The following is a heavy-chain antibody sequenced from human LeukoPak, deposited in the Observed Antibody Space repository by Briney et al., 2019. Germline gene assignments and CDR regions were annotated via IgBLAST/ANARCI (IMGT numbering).Heavy chain of an antibody. Sequence: SETLSLTCTVSGGSTSSYYWSWIRQPPGKGLEWIGSISYSGTTNYNPSLKRRVTISVDTSKNQFSLKLSSVTAADTAVYYCARVVRSGSYLYPDWFDPWGQGTLVTVSS. CDR2: ISYSGTT. CDR3: ARVVRSGSYLYPDWFDP. J-gene: IGHJ5*02. CDR1: GGSTSSYY. V-gene: IGHV4-59*01. D-gene: IGHD3-10*01.